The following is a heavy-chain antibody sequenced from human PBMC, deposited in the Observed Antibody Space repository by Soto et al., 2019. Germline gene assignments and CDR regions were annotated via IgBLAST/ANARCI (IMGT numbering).Heavy chain of an antibody. CDR2: TYYRSKWYN. D-gene: IGHD3-10*01. J-gene: IGHJ4*02. Sequence: PSQTLSLTCVISGDSVTGNSAAWNWIRQSPSRGLEWLGRTYYRSKWYNEYTVSVKSRITINPDTSKNQFSLQLNSVTPEDTALYYCARDLTMVRGVPGLIDYWGQGTLVTVSS. V-gene: IGHV6-1*01. CDR1: GDSVTGNSAA. CDR3: ARDLTMVRGVPGLIDY.